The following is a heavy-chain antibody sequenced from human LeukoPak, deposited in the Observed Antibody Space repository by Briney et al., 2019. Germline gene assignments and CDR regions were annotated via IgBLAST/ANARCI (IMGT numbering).Heavy chain of an antibody. D-gene: IGHD3-10*01. Sequence: ASVKVSCKASGYTFTGYYLHWVRQAPGQGREWMGIINPRGGSTTYAQNFQGRVTMTRDTSTSTVYMALSSLRSDDTAVYYCARVGDHPANYYYAMDVWGQGTTVTVSS. CDR2: INPRGGST. CDR1: GYTFTGYY. J-gene: IGHJ6*02. V-gene: IGHV1-46*01. CDR3: ARVGDHPANYYYAMDV.